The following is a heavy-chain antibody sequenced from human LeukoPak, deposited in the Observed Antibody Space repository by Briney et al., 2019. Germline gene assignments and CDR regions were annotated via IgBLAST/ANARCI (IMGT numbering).Heavy chain of an antibody. J-gene: IGHJ4*02. CDR1: GFSFSDYY. V-gene: IGHV3-11*04. CDR3: AKDRIGYCSSASCPCDY. D-gene: IGHD2-2*03. Sequence: GGALRLSCAASGFSFSDYYMSWIRQAPGKGLEWVSYISESGYTIYYADSVKGRFTISRDNAKSSLYLQMNSLSGEDTGVYYCAKDRIGYCSSASCPCDYWGQGTLVTVSS. CDR2: ISESGYTI.